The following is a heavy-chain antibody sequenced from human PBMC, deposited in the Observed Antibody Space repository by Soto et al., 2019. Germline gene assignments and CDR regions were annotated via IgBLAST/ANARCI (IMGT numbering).Heavy chain of an antibody. V-gene: IGHV3-15*07. Sequence: EVQLVESGGGLVKPGGSLRLSCAASGFTFSNAWMNWVRQAPGKGLEWVGRIKSKTDGGTTDYAAPVKGRFTISRDDSKNPLYLQMTRLRTEDAAVYYCTAPAVGGFWSGYYPYYYGMDVWGQGTTVTVSS. CDR1: GFTFSNAW. J-gene: IGHJ6*02. CDR3: TAPAVGGFWSGYYPYYYGMDV. CDR2: IKSKTDGGTT. D-gene: IGHD3-3*01.